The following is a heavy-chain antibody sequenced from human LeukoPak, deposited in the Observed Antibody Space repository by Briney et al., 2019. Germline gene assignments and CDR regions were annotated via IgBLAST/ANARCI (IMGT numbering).Heavy chain of an antibody. CDR1: GYSFTSYW. Sequence: GESLQISCQGFGYSFTSYWIGWVRQLPGKGMEWMGVIYPGDSRIRYNPSFQGQVTISVDKSISTAYLQWVSLRASDSAMYYCACRDLTSTWSFPWGQGTLVTVSS. D-gene: IGHD6-13*01. J-gene: IGHJ5*02. CDR3: ACRDLTSTWSFP. V-gene: IGHV5-51*01. CDR2: IYPGDSRI.